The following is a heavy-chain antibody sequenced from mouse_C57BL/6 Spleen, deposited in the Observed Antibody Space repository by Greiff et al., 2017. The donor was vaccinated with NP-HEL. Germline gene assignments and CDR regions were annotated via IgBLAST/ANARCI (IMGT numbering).Heavy chain of an antibody. CDR2: IYPGDGDT. CDR3: ARRGNYYGSSYLDY. Sequence: QVQLKESGPELVKPGASVKISCKASGYAFSSSWMNWVKQRPGKGLEWIGRIYPGDGDTNYNGKFKGKATLTADKSSSTAYIQLSSLTAEDSAVYFCARRGNYYGSSYLDYWGQGTTLTVSS. J-gene: IGHJ2*01. D-gene: IGHD1-1*01. V-gene: IGHV1-82*01. CDR1: GYAFSSSW.